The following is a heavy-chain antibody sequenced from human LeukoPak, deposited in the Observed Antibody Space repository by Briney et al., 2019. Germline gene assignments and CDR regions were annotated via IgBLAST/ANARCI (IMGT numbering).Heavy chain of an antibody. CDR3: ARVLRSRKWFDP. D-gene: IGHD3-16*01. CDR1: GVSVSSGSYY. Sequence: SETLSLTCTVSGVSVSSGSYYWSWIRQPPGKGLEWIGYIYYSGSTNYNPSLKSRVTISVDTSKNQFSLKLSSVTAADTAVYYCARVLRSRKWFDPWGQGTLVTVSS. J-gene: IGHJ5*02. CDR2: IYYSGST. V-gene: IGHV4-61*01.